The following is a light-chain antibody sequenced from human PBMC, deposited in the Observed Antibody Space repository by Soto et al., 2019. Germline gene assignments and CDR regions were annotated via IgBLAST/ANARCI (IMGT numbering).Light chain of an antibody. CDR1: SSDIGSYDY. J-gene: IGLJ1*01. CDR3: SSFTSTSTRL. CDR2: EVT. V-gene: IGLV2-14*01. Sequence: LTQPASVSGSPGQSITISCTGTSSDIGSYDYVSWYQQHPGKAPNLIIYEVTDRPSGVSNRFSGSKSGNTASLTISGLQAEDEADYYCSSFTSTSTRLFGSGTKVTVL.